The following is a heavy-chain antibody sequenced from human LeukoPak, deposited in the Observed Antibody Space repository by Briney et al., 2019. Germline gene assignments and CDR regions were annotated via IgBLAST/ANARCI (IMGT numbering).Heavy chain of an antibody. D-gene: IGHD7-27*01. CDR2: IYYSGST. CDR3: ARLALTGGVWYFDL. V-gene: IGHV4-39*01. Sequence: PSETLSLTCTVSGGSISSSSCYWGWIRQPPGKGLEWIGTIYYSGSTYYNPSLKSRVTISVDTSKNQFSLKLTSVTAADTAVYYCARLALTGGVWYFDLWGRGTLLTVSS. J-gene: IGHJ2*01. CDR1: GGSISSSSCY.